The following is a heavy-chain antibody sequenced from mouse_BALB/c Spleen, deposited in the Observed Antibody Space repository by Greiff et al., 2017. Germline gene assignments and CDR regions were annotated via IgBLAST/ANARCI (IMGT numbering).Heavy chain of an antibody. CDR2: IWAGGST. D-gene: IGHD2-10*01. V-gene: IGHV2-9*02. Sequence: VQLQESGPGLVAPSQSLSITCTVSGFSLTSYGVHWVRQPPGKGLEWLGVIWAGGSTNYNSALMSRLSISKYNSKSQVFLKMNSLQTDDTAMYYCARDKALRGFSYSYYFDYWGQGTTLTVSS. CDR1: GFSLTSYG. J-gene: IGHJ2*01. CDR3: ARDKALRGFSYSYYFDY.